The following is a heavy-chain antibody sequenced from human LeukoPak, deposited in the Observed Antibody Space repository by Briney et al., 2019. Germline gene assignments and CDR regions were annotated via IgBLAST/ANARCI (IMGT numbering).Heavy chain of an antibody. CDR3: ARDNSLRDTAWWFDP. CDR2: INPSGDNT. D-gene: IGHD5-24*01. CDR1: GYTFTNNF. Sequence: ASVTVSCKASGYTFTNNFMHWVRQAPGQGPEWIGIINPSGDNTWYAQKFQGRVTMTRDMATSTDYLEVSSLRSEDTAVYYCARDNSLRDTAWWFDPWGQGTLVTVSS. V-gene: IGHV1-46*01. J-gene: IGHJ5*02.